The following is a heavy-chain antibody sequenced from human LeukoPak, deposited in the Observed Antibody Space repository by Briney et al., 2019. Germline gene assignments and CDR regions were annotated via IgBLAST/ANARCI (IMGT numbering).Heavy chain of an antibody. D-gene: IGHD1-26*01. CDR2: IYHSGST. V-gene: IGHV4-30-2*01. CDR1: GGSISSGGYS. Sequence: SETLSLTCAVFGGSISSGGYSWSWIRQPPGKGLEWIGYIYHSGSTYYNPSLKSRVTISVDRSKNQFSLKLSSVTAADTAVYYCARGGSYLAFDIWGQGTMVTVSS. CDR3: ARGGSYLAFDI. J-gene: IGHJ3*02.